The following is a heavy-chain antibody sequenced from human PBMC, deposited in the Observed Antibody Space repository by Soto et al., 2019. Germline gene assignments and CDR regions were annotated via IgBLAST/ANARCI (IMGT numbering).Heavy chain of an antibody. Sequence: RASVKVSCKASGYTFTGYYLHWVRQAPGQGLEWMGWINPNSGGTNYAQKFQGWATMTRETSISTAYMELSRLRSDDTAVYYCARGAGGWYMDVWGKGTTVTVSS. J-gene: IGHJ6*03. V-gene: IGHV1-2*04. CDR2: INPNSGGT. D-gene: IGHD3-10*01. CDR1: GYTFTGYY. CDR3: ARGAGGWYMDV.